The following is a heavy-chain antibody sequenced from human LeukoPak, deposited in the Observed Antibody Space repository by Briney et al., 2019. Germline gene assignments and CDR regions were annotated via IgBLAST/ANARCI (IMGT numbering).Heavy chain of an antibody. Sequence: GGSLRLSCAASGFTFSSYAMSWVRQAPGKGLEWVSAISGSGGSTYYADSAKGRFTISRDNSKNTLYLQMNSLRAEDTAVYYCAKNRGYCSGGSCYFDYWGQGTLVTVSS. CDR2: ISGSGGST. J-gene: IGHJ4*02. CDR3: AKNRGYCSGGSCYFDY. D-gene: IGHD2-15*01. CDR1: GFTFSSYA. V-gene: IGHV3-23*01.